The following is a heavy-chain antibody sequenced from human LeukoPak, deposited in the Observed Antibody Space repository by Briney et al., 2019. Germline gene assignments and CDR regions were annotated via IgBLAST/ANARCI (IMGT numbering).Heavy chain of an antibody. J-gene: IGHJ6*03. Sequence: GASVKVSCKASGYTFTSYGISWVRQAPGQGHEWMGWISAYNGNTNYAQKLQGRVTMTTDTSTSTAYMELRSLRSDDTAVYYCARVPGNYYGSGSYYNRGIYYYYYYMDVWGKGTTVTISS. CDR3: ARVPGNYYGSGSYYNRGIYYYYYYMDV. CDR1: GYTFTSYG. V-gene: IGHV1-18*01. D-gene: IGHD3-10*01. CDR2: ISAYNGNT.